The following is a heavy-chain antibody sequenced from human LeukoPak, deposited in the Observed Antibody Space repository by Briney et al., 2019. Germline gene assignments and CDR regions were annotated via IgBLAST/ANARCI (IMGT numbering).Heavy chain of an antibody. Sequence: ASVKVSCKVSGYTLTELSMHWVRQAPGKGLEWMGGFDPEDGETIYAQKFQGRVTMTEGTSTDTAYMELSSLRSEDTAVYYCATATRYCSSTSCHLLRWFDPWGQGTLVTVSS. J-gene: IGHJ5*02. CDR3: ATATRYCSSTSCHLLRWFDP. V-gene: IGHV1-24*01. D-gene: IGHD2-2*01. CDR2: FDPEDGET. CDR1: GYTLTELS.